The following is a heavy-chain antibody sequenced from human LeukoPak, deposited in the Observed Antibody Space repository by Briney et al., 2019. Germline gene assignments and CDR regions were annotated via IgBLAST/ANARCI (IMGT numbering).Heavy chain of an antibody. Sequence: SETLSLTCTVSGGSISSYYWSWIRQPPGKGLEWIGYIYYSGSTNYNPSLKSRVTISVDTSKNQFSLKLSSVTAADTAVYYCAREGTMIDDAFDIWGQGTMVTVSS. CDR3: AREGTMIDDAFDI. CDR2: IYYSGST. CDR1: GGSISSYY. V-gene: IGHV4-59*01. D-gene: IGHD3-22*01. J-gene: IGHJ3*02.